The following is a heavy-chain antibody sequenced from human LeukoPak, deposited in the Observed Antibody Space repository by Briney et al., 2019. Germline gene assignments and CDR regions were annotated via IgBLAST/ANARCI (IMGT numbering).Heavy chain of an antibody. CDR1: VFTFSDYY. D-gene: IGHD3-10*01. V-gene: IGHV3-11*06. Sequence: GGSLRLSCAASVFTFSDYYMSWIRQPPGKGLECLSHISSRSTYTNYAGSVKGRFTISRDNAKTSLYLQMNSLRAEDTAVYYCAREGYYYGFDIWGQGTVVTVSS. J-gene: IGHJ3*02. CDR3: AREGYYYGFDI. CDR2: ISSRSTYT.